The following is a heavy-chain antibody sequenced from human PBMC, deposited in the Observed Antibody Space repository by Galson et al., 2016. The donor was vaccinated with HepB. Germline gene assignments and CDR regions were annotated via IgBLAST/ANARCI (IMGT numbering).Heavy chain of an antibody. V-gene: IGHV3-23*01. CDR3: AKPRRYNHDALHI. Sequence: SLRLSCAASGFPFTTSALNWVRQAPGKGLQWVSFISGSGTTTFYTDSVKGRFTISRYNSKNMLYLQMDSLRAEDTAVYSCAKPRRYNHDALHIWGQGTMVTVSS. D-gene: IGHD5-18*01. J-gene: IGHJ3*02. CDR1: GFPFTTSA. CDR2: ISGSGTTT.